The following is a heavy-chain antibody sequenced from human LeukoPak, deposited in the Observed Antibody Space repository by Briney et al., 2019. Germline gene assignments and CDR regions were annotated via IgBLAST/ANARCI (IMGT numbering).Heavy chain of an antibody. CDR3: ARGWLYSSSWYGYFQH. D-gene: IGHD6-13*01. CDR2: ISSSSSYI. J-gene: IGHJ1*01. V-gene: IGHV3-21*01. CDR1: GFTFSGYS. Sequence: PGGSLRLSCAASGFTFSGYSMNWVRQAPGKGLEWVSSISSSSSYIYYADSVKGRFTISRDNAKNSLYLQMNSPRAEDTAVYYCARGWLYSSSWYGYFQHWGQGTLVTVSS.